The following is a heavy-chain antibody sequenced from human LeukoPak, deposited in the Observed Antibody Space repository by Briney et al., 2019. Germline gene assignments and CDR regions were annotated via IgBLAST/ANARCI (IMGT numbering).Heavy chain of an antibody. Sequence: SETLSLTCTVSGGSISSSSYYWGWIRQPPGKGLEWIGSIYYSGSTYYNPSLKSRVTISVDTSKNQFSLKLSSVTAADTAVYYCARRGDIVVVIATDAFDIWGQGTMVTVSS. CDR3: ARRGDIVVVIATDAFDI. CDR1: GGSISSSSYY. D-gene: IGHD2-21*01. J-gene: IGHJ3*02. CDR2: IYYSGST. V-gene: IGHV4-39*01.